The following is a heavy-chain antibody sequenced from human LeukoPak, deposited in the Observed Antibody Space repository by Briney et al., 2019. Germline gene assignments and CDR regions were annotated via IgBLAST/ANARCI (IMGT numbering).Heavy chain of an antibody. J-gene: IGHJ4*02. CDR2: IYTGGST. D-gene: IGHD1-26*01. Sequence: PGGSLRLSCAASGFTVSSSYMSWVRQAPGQGLEWVSAIYTGGSTYYADSVKGRFTISRDNSKNTLYLQMDSLRAEDTAVYYCTRGREGAGGYWGQGALVTVSS. CDR3: TRGREGAGGY. V-gene: IGHV3-53*01. CDR1: GFTVSSSY.